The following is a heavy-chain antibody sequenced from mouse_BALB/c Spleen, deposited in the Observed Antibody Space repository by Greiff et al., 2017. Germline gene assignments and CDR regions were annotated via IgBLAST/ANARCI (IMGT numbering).Heavy chain of an antibody. CDR1: GFTFSSYA. CDR3: ARDVHYYGRSNAMDY. V-gene: IGHV5-9-4*01. J-gene: IGHJ4*01. Sequence: DVHLVESGGGLVKPGGSLKLSCAASGFTFSSYAMSWVRQSPEKRLEWVAEISSGGSYTYYPDTVTGRFTISRDNAKNTLYLEMSSLRSEATAMYYCARDVHYYGRSNAMDYWGEGTSVTVSS. CDR2: ISSGGSYT. D-gene: IGHD1-1*01.